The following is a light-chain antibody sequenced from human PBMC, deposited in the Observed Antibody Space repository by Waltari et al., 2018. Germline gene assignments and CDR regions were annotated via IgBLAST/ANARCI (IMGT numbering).Light chain of an antibody. J-gene: IGLJ3*02. CDR3: VLYMGSGISG. CDR1: SGSVSTSYY. Sequence: QTVVTQEPSFSVSPGGTVTLTCGLSSGSVSTSYYPSWYQQTPGQAPRTLIYSTNTRSSGGPGRFSGSILGNKAALTITGAQADDESDYYCVLYMGSGISGFGGGTKLTVL. V-gene: IGLV8-61*01. CDR2: STN.